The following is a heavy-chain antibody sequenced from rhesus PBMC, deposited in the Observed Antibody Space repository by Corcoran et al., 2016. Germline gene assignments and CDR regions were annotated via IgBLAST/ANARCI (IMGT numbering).Heavy chain of an antibody. CDR1: GFTFSSYW. J-gene: IGHJ6*01. CDR3: ARDRVQRVHGGLDS. Sequence: EVQLVESGGGLAKPGGSLRLSCAASGFTFSSYWMHWVRQAPGKGLVWISAVNSDGKCTFYADSVKGIFTMSRENARNTRYLKMDSLGAEDTAVYYWARDRVQRVHGGLDSWGQGVVVTVSS. V-gene: IGHV3-14*01. CDR2: VNSDGKCT. D-gene: IGHD5-24*01.